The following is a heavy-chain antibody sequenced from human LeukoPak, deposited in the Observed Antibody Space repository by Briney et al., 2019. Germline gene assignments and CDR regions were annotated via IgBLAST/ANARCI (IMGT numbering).Heavy chain of an antibody. CDR3: AKDNGLRGYSYGQFDY. D-gene: IGHD5-18*01. Sequence: GGSLRLSCVVSDFSFNRYLMHWVRQAPGKGLEWVTSISDDGTNKYYSDSARGRFTISRDNSKSTLYLQMNSLRAEDTAVYYCAKDNGLRGYSYGQFDYWGQGTLVTVSS. CDR2: ISDDGTNK. V-gene: IGHV3-30*18. CDR1: DFSFNRYL. J-gene: IGHJ4*02.